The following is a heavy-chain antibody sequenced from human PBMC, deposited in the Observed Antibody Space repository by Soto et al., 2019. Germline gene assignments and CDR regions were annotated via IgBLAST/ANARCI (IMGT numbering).Heavy chain of an antibody. D-gene: IGHD2-8*02. CDR1: GYSFTKFW. CDR2: IYPGDSDT. Sequence: EVQLVQSGTEVKKPGESLKISCKGSGYSFTKFWIAWVRQMPGKGLEWMGIIYPGDSDTRYSPSFQGQVTISADTSIDTAYLQWSSLKASDTAMFYCARLTDTGKYARTFDSWGRGTLVTVSS. CDR3: ARLTDTGKYARTFDS. J-gene: IGHJ4*02. V-gene: IGHV5-51*01.